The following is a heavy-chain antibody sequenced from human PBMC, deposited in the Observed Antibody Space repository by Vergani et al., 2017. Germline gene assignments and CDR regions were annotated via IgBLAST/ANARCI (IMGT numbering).Heavy chain of an antibody. CDR3: ARGNWNDGFNSYYYMDV. Sequence: QVQLVESGGTLVKPGGSLRLSCAASGFTFRDFYMTWIRQVPGKGLEWVSHISDSGTSRNYADSVKGRFTVSRDNAKKSLYLQMTSLRVEDTAVYYCARGNWNDGFNSYYYMDVWGKGTTVTVSS. J-gene: IGHJ6*03. CDR2: ISDSGTSR. D-gene: IGHD1-1*01. CDR1: GFTFRDFY. V-gene: IGHV3-11*01.